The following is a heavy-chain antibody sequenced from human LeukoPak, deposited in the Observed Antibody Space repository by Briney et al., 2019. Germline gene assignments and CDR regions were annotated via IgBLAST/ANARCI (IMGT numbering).Heavy chain of an antibody. CDR1: GGSISSYY. V-gene: IGHV4-59*12. J-gene: IGHJ3*02. Sequence: SETLSLTCTVSGGSISSYYWSWIRQPPGKGLEWIGYIYYSGSTNYNPSLKSRVTISVDTSKNQFSLKLSSVTAADTAVYYCARDEGYGDGAFDIWGQGTMVTVSS. CDR2: IYYSGST. CDR3: ARDEGYGDGAFDI. D-gene: IGHD4-17*01.